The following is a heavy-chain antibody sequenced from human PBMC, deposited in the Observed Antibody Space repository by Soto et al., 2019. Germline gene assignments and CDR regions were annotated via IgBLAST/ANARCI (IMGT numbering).Heavy chain of an antibody. CDR2: IYYSGST. V-gene: IGHV4-59*01. D-gene: IGHD1-26*01. J-gene: IGHJ4*02. CDR1: GGSISSYY. Sequence: TSETLSLTCTVSGGSISSYYWSWIRQPPGKGLEWIGYIYYSGSTNYNPSLKSRVTISVDTSKNQFSLKLSSVTAADTAVYYCARGMGATDYWGQGTLVTVSS. CDR3: ARGMGATDY.